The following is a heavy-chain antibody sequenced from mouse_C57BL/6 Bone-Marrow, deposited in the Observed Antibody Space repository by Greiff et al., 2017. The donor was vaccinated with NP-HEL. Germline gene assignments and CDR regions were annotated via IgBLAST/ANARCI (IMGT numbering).Heavy chain of an antibody. V-gene: IGHV14-1*01. J-gene: IGHJ1*03. CDR1: GFNIKDYY. CDR2: IGPEDGET. D-gene: IGHD1-1*01. CDR3: TTSGITTVVATSDV. Sequence: EVQLQQSGAELVRPGASVKLSCTASGFNIKDYYMHWVNQRPEQGLEWIARIGPEDGETEYAPKFQGQATITADTSSNTAYLQLSSLTSEDTAVYYCTTSGITTVVATSDVWGTGTTVTVSS.